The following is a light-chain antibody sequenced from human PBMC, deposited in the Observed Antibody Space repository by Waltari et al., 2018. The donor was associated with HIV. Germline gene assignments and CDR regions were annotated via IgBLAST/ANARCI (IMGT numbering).Light chain of an antibody. Sequence: QAGLTQPPSVSKGLRQTATLTCTGNSNNTGNQGAAWLHQHHGHPPKLLSYWDDNRPSGGSEGLSACSSGDTTSLIITGLQPDDDADYYCAAWDSSLGSWVFGGGTRVTVL. V-gene: IGLV10-54*01. CDR1: SNNTGNQG. J-gene: IGLJ3*02. CDR2: WDD. CDR3: AAWDSSLGSWV.